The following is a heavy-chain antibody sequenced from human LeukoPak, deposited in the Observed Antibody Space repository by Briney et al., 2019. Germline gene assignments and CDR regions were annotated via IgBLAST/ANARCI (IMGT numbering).Heavy chain of an antibody. CDR3: VSHSDPLTGYSFDY. V-gene: IGHV3-53*01. Sequence: PGGSLRLSCAASGFTVTSNYMTWVRQAPGKGLEWVSIIYDNGDTYHADSVKSRFTVTRDSSKNTVSLEMNSLRVDDTAVYYCVSHSDPLTGYSFDYWGQGTLVTVSS. CDR2: IYDNGDT. D-gene: IGHD3-9*01. CDR1: GFTVTSNY. J-gene: IGHJ4*02.